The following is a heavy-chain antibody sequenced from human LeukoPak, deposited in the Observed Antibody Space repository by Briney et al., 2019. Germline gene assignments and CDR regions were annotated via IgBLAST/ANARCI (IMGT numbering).Heavy chain of an antibody. CDR2: IIPILGIA. D-gene: IGHD5-12*01. J-gene: IGHJ6*02. CDR3: ARGGGYSGYDAWDYYYGMDV. CDR1: GGTFSSYA. V-gene: IGHV1-69*04. Sequence: AASVKVSCKASGGTFSSYAISWVRQAPGQGLEWMGRIIPILGIANYTQKFQGRVTITADKSTGTAYMELSSLRSEDTAVYYCARGGGYSGYDAWDYYYGMDVWGQGTTVTVSS.